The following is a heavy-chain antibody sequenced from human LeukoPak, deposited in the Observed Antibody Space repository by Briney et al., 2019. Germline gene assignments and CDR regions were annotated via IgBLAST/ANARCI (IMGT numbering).Heavy chain of an antibody. CDR1: GFTFSSYS. CDR2: ISSSSSYI. CDR3: ARVVTYSYGYYYYYMDV. J-gene: IGHJ6*03. Sequence: PGGSLRLSYAASGFTFSSYSMNWVRQAPGKGLEWVSSISSSSSYIYYADSVKGRFTISRDNAKNSLYLQMNSLRAEDTAVYYCARVVTYSYGYYYYYMDVWGKGTTVTVSS. V-gene: IGHV3-21*01. D-gene: IGHD5-18*01.